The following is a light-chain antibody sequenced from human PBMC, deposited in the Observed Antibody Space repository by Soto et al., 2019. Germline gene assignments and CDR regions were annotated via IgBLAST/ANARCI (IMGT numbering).Light chain of an antibody. CDR1: SSDVGGYNY. CDR2: EVS. CDR3: STYAGSNNFAYV. Sequence: QSALTQPPSASGSPGQSVTISCTGTSSDVGGYNYVSWYQQHPGKAPKLIIYEVSERPSGVPDRFSGSKSGNTASLTVSGLQAEDEADYLCSTYAGSNNFAYVFGTGTKLTVL. V-gene: IGLV2-8*01. J-gene: IGLJ1*01.